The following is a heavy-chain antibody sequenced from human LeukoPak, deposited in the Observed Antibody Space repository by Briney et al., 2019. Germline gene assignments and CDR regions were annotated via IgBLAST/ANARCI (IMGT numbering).Heavy chain of an antibody. D-gene: IGHD3-3*01. Sequence: ASVKVSCKASGYTFTSYDINWVRQATGQGLEWMGWMNPNSGNTGYAQKFQGRVTITRNTSISTAYTELSSLRSEDTAVYYCARIGLSGYLYYFDYWGQGTLVTVSS. V-gene: IGHV1-8*03. CDR3: ARIGLSGYLYYFDY. J-gene: IGHJ4*02. CDR1: GYTFTSYD. CDR2: MNPNSGNT.